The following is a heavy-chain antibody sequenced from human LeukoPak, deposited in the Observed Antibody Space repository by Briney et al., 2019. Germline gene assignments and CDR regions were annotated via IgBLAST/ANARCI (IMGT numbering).Heavy chain of an antibody. CDR1: GFTFSSYS. D-gene: IGHD1-1*01. V-gene: IGHV3-21*01. CDR2: ISSSSSYK. CDR3: ARSAAGTYY. J-gene: IGHJ4*02. Sequence: PGGSLRLSCVASGFTFSSYSMNWVRQAPGKGLEWVSSISSSSSYKYYTDSVKGRFTISRDNAKNSLYLQMNSLRAEDTAVYHCARSAAGTYYWGQGTLVTVSS.